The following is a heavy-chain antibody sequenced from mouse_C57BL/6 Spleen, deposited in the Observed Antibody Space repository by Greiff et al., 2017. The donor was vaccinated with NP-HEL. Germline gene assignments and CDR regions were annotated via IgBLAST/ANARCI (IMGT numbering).Heavy chain of an antibody. Sequence: QVQLQLPGAELVKPGASVKLSCKASGYTFTSYWMHWVKQRPGQGLEWIGMIHPNSGSTNYNEKFKSKATLTVDKSSSTAYMQRSSLTSDDSAVYYCAREVYYGSSFLYYAMDYWGQGTSVTVSS. CDR1: GYTFTSYW. CDR3: AREVYYGSSFLYYAMDY. CDR2: IHPNSGST. D-gene: IGHD1-1*01. J-gene: IGHJ4*01. V-gene: IGHV1-64*01.